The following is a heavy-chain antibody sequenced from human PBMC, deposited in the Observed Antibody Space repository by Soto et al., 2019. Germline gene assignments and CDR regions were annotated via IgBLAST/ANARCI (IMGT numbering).Heavy chain of an antibody. D-gene: IGHD3-22*01. CDR2: IYHSGST. CDR3: ARGGYYYEISGQNAYDY. V-gene: IGHV4-38-2*01. Sequence: SETLSLTCAVSGYSITSGYYWGWIRQPPGKGLEWIGSIYHSGSTYYNPSLKSRATISGDTSKNQFSLKLSSVTAADTAVDYGARGGYYYEISGQNAYDYWGQGILVTVS. CDR1: GYSITSGYY. J-gene: IGHJ4*01.